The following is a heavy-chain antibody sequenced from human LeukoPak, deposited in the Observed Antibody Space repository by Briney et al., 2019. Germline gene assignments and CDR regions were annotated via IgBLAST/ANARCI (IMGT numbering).Heavy chain of an antibody. CDR1: GFTFSSYW. J-gene: IGHJ4*02. Sequence: GGSLRLSCAASGFTFSSYWMSWVRQAPGKGLEWVANIKQDGSEKYYVDSVKGRFTISRDNAKNSLYLQMNSLRAEDTAVYYCARDLWGYSSSRGYWGQGTLVTVSS. V-gene: IGHV3-7*01. CDR3: ARDLWGYSSSRGY. CDR2: IKQDGSEK. D-gene: IGHD6-13*01.